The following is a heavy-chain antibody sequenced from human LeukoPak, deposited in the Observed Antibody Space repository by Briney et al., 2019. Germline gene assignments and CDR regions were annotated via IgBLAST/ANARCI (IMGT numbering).Heavy chain of an antibody. CDR3: ARVVGGSYFSGLGY. V-gene: IGHV1-18*01. J-gene: IGHJ4*02. Sequence: ASVKVSCKASGYIFVNFGISWVRQAPRQGLEWVGWISAYNGNTNYAQKFRGRVTMTTDTSTNTAYMELSRLRSDDTAVYYCARVVGGSYFSGLGYWGQGTLVTVSS. D-gene: IGHD1-26*01. CDR2: ISAYNGNT. CDR1: GYIFVNFG.